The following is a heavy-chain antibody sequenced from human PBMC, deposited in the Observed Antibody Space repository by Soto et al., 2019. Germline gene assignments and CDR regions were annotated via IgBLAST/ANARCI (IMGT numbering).Heavy chain of an antibody. V-gene: IGHV4-59*01. CDR1: GGSISSYY. J-gene: IGHJ6*02. CDR3: ATTRVLYGMDV. CDR2: IYYSGST. Sequence: SETLSLTCTVSGGSISSYYWSWIRQPPGKGLEWIGYIYYSGSTNYNPSLKSRVTISVDTSKNQFSLKLSSVTAADTAVYYCATTRVLYGMDVWGQGTTVTVSS.